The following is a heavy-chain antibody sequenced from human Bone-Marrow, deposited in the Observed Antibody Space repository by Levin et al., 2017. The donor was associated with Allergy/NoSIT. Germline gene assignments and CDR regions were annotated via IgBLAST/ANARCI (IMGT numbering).Heavy chain of an antibody. Sequence: SLTTSGVGVAWIRQPPGKALEWLALIYWDDDKHYSPSLKSRLTINKDTSKNQVVLTMTNMDPVDTATYYCAQNDQDSPLGYWGQGTLVTVSS. V-gene: IGHV2-5*02. CDR1: SLTTSGVG. J-gene: IGHJ4*02. CDR2: IYWDDDK. CDR3: AQNDQDSPLGY.